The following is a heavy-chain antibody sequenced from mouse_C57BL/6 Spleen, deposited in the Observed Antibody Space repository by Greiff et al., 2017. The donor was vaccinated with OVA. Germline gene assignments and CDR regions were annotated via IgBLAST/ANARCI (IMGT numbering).Heavy chain of an antibody. CDR3: ARSNYYGSSYWYLDV. V-gene: IGHV5-17*01. CDR2: ISSGSSTI. D-gene: IGHD1-1*01. Sequence: EVQVVESGGGLVKPGGSLKLSCAASGFTFSDYGMHWVRQAPEKGLEWVAYISSGSSTIYYADTVKGRFTISRDNAKNTLFLQMTSLRSEDTAMYYCARSNYYGSSYWYLDVGGTGTTVTVSS. CDR1: GFTFSDYG. J-gene: IGHJ1*03.